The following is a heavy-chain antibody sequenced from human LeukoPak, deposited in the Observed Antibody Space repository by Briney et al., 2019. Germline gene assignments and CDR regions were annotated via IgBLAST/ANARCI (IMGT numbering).Heavy chain of an antibody. V-gene: IGHV4-59*08. CDR2: IYYSGST. CDR1: GGSISSYY. J-gene: IGHJ4*02. D-gene: IGHD6-13*01. Sequence: SETLSLTCTVSGGSISSYYWSWIRQPPGEGLEWIGYIYYSGSTNYNPSLKSRVTISVDTSKNQFSLKLSSVTAADTAVYYCARFRGGQHLEPFDYWGQGTLVTVSS. CDR3: ARFRGGQHLEPFDY.